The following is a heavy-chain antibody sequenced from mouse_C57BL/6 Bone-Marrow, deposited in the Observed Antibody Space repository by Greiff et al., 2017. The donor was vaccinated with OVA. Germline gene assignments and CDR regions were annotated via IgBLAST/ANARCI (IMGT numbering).Heavy chain of an antibody. CDR1: GYTFTDYY. Sequence: EVQLQQSGPELVKPGASVKISCKASGYTFTDYYMNWVKQSHGKSLEWIGDINPNNGGTSYNQKFKGKATLTVDKSSSTAYMELRSLTSEDSAVYYCARRVAGAMDYWGQGTSVTVSS. CDR3: ARRVAGAMDY. CDR2: INPNNGGT. D-gene: IGHD1-1*01. V-gene: IGHV1-26*01. J-gene: IGHJ4*01.